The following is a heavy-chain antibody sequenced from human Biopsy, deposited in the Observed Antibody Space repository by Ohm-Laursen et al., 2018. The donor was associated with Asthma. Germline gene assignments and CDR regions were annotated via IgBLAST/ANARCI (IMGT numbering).Heavy chain of an antibody. D-gene: IGHD5-18*01. V-gene: IGHV3-23*01. J-gene: IGHJ3*02. Sequence: SLRLSCAASGFRFNSYAVSWVRQAPGKGPERVPTISASGNSTYYGDSVKGRFTISRDNSKNTLFLHMNSLRADDTAVYYCAKGMDTFDIWGQGTLVTVSS. CDR3: AKGMDTFDI. CDR1: GFRFNSYA. CDR2: ISASGNST.